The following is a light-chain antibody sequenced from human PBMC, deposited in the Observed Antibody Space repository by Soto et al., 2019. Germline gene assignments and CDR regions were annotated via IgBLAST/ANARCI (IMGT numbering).Light chain of an antibody. Sequence: EIVMTQSPATLSVSPGERATLSCRASQSVSSYLAWYQQKPGQTPRLLIYDAINRATGIPDRFSGSGSGTDFTLTISRLEPEDFAVYYCQQYGSSPPITFGQGTRLEIK. V-gene: IGKV3-20*01. J-gene: IGKJ5*01. CDR1: QSVSSY. CDR3: QQYGSSPPIT. CDR2: DAI.